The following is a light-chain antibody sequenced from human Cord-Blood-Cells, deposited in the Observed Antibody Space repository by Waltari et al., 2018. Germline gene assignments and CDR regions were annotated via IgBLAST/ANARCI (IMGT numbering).Light chain of an antibody. CDR2: DAS. Sequence: DIHMTQSPSSLSASVGDRFTITCQASQDISNYLNWYQQKPGKAPKLLIYDASNLETGVPSRFSGSGSGTDFTFTISSLQPEDIATYYCQQYDNLPYTFGQGTKLEIK. J-gene: IGKJ2*01. V-gene: IGKV1-33*01. CDR3: QQYDNLPYT. CDR1: QDISNY.